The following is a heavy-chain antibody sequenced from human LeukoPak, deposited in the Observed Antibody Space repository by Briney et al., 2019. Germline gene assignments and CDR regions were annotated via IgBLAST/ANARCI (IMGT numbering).Heavy chain of an antibody. CDR3: ARGVRIENAAIYYMDV. CDR1: GGSISSYC. D-gene: IGHD2/OR15-2a*01. J-gene: IGHJ6*03. CDR2: IHFTGNT. Sequence: PSETLSLNCSVSGGSISSYCWSWIRQSPGKGLEWMGYIHFTGNTKYNPSLRSRVIISLHTPNNQFSLRLSSVTAADTAVYYCARGVRIENAAIYYMDVWGEGANVTVSS. V-gene: IGHV4-59*01.